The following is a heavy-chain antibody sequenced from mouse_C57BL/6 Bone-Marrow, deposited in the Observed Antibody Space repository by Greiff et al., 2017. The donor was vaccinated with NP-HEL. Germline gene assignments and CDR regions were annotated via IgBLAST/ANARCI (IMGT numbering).Heavy chain of an antibody. Sequence: VHVKQSGPELVKPGASVKMSCKASGYTFTDYYMHWVKQSHGKSLEWIGYIYPNNGGNGYNQKFKGKATLTVDKSSSTAYMELRSLTSEDSAVYYGARLGIYYDYDGFDYWGQGTTLTVSS. CDR1: GYTFTDYY. V-gene: IGHV1-34*01. CDR3: ARLGIYYDYDGFDY. D-gene: IGHD2-4*01. J-gene: IGHJ2*01. CDR2: IYPNNGGN.